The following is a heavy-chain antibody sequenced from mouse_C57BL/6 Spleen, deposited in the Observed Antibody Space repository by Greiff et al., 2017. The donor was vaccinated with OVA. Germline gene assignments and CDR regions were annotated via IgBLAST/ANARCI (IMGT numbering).Heavy chain of an antibody. J-gene: IGHJ4*01. CDR1: GFTFTSYG. Sequence: EVHLVESGGELVKPGGSVKLSCAASGFTFTSYGMSWVRQTPDKGLEWVANISSGGSYTYYPDSVKGRSTISRDKAKNTLYLQMSSLKSEDTAVYYCVEHTGRYDAMDYWGQGTSVTVSS. V-gene: IGHV5-6*01. CDR3: VEHTGRYDAMDY. CDR2: ISSGGSYT. D-gene: IGHD1-1*01.